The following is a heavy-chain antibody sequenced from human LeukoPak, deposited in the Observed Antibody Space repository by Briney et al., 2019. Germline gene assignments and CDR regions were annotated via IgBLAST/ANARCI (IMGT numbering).Heavy chain of an antibody. V-gene: IGHV4-39*01. Sequence: SETLSLTCTVSGGSISSSSYYWGWIRQPPGKGLEWIGSIYYSGSTYYNPSLKSRVTISVDTSKNQFSLKLSSVTAADTAVYYCARHYPWSGELLGYFDYWGQGTLVTVSS. CDR2: IYYSGST. CDR3: ARHYPWSGELLGYFDY. J-gene: IGHJ4*02. D-gene: IGHD3-10*01. CDR1: GGSISSSSYY.